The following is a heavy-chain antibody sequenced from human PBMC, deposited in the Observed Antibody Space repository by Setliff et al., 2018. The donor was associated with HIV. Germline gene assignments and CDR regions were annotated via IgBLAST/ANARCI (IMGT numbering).Heavy chain of an antibody. CDR3: ARDQDWAFDY. Sequence: GGSLRLSCAASGFTFSDYYMSWIRQAQGKGLEWVSYISGSGSGVDDADSVKGRFTVSRDNARSSLYLQLNSLRSEDTAVYYCARDQDWAFDYWGQGTLVTVSS. CDR1: GFTFSDYY. CDR2: ISGSGSGV. V-gene: IGHV3-11*01. J-gene: IGHJ4*02. D-gene: IGHD3-9*01.